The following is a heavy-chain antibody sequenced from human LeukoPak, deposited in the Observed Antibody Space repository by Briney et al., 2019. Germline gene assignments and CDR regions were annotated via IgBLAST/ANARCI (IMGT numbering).Heavy chain of an antibody. CDR2: IYTSGST. Sequence: PSETLSLTCTVSGGSISLYYWNWIRQPAGKGLEWIGRIYTSGSTNYNPSLKSRVNISVDTSKNQFSLKLTSVTAADTAVYYCARSQCGSGSYQGRWFDPWGQGTLVTVSS. CDR3: ARSQCGSGSYQGRWFDP. CDR1: GGSISLYY. V-gene: IGHV4-4*07. J-gene: IGHJ5*02. D-gene: IGHD3-10*01.